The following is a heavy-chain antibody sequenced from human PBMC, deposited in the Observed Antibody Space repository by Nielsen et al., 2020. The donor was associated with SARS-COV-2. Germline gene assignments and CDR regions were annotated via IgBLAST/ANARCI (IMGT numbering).Heavy chain of an antibody. D-gene: IGHD3-10*01. J-gene: IGHJ5*02. V-gene: IGHV3-30-3*02. Sequence: WIRQPPGKGLEWVAVISYDGSNKYYADSVKGRFTISRDNSKNTLYLQMNSLRAEDTAVYYCAKVAGSPDVLLWFGGDNWFDPWGQGTLVTVSS. CDR3: AKVAGSPDVLLWFGGDNWFDP. CDR2: ISYDGSNK.